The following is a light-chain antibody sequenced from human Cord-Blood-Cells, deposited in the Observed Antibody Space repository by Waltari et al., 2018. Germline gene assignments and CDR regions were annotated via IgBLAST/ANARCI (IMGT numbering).Light chain of an antibody. CDR1: QSVSSSY. CDR3: QQYGSSPVS. V-gene: IGKV3-20*01. Sequence: EIVLTQSPGILSLTPGERDNLSCRASQSVSSSYLAWYQQKPGQAPRLLIYGASSRATGIPDRFSGSGSGTDFTLTISRLEPEDFAVYYCQQYGSSPVSFGQGTKLEIK. J-gene: IGKJ2*03. CDR2: GAS.